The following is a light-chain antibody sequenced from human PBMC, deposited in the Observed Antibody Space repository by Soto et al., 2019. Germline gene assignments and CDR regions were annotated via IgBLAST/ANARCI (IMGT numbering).Light chain of an antibody. CDR3: AAWDDSLHAHV. CDR2: SSN. Sequence: QSVLTQPPSASGTPGQRVTISCSGSSSNIGSNTLTWYQQLPGTAPKLLIYSSNQRPSGVPDRFSGSKSGTSASLAISGLQSEDEADYHCAAWDDSLHAHVFGTGTKVTVL. CDR1: SSNIGSNT. J-gene: IGLJ1*01. V-gene: IGLV1-44*01.